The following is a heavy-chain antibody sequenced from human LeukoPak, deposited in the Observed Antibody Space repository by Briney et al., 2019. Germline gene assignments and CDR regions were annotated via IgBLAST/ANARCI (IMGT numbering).Heavy chain of an antibody. CDR2: IIPIFGTA. Sequence: GASVKVSRKASGGTFSSYAISWVRQAPGQGLEWMGGIIPIFGTANYAQKFQGRVTITADESTSTAYMELSSLRSEDTAVYYCARDPYYYDSSGYLWGQGTLVTVSS. V-gene: IGHV1-69*13. CDR1: GGTFSSYA. D-gene: IGHD3-22*01. J-gene: IGHJ4*02. CDR3: ARDPYYYDSSGYL.